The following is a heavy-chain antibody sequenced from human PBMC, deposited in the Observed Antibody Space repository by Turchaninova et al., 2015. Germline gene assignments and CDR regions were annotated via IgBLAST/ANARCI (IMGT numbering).Heavy chain of an antibody. Sequence: QVTLKESGPALVKPTQTLTLNCTFSGFSLSTGMRVSWIRQTTGKDLEWLARIDWDYVKIYSTSLKTRLTISKDTSKNQVVLTMTNMDPVDTATYYCARMPSYYYYMDVWGKGTTVTVSS. CDR3: ARMPSYYYYMDV. V-gene: IGHV2-70*04. CDR2: IDWDYVK. J-gene: IGHJ6*03. CDR1: GFSLSTGMR.